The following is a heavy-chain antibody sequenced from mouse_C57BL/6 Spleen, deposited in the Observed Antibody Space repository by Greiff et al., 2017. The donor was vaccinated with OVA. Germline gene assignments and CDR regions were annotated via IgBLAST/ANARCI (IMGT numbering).Heavy chain of an antibody. V-gene: IGHV1-53*01. CDR2: INPSNGGT. CDR1: GYTFTSYW. D-gene: IGHD1-1*01. J-gene: IGHJ1*03. Sequence: QVQLQQPGTDLVKPGASVKLSCKASGYTFTSYWMHWVKQRPGQGLEWIGNINPSNGGTNYNEKFKSKATLTVDKSSSTAYMQLSSLTSEDSAVYYCASPYYYGSSYDWYFDVWGTGTTVTVSS. CDR3: ASPYYYGSSYDWYFDV.